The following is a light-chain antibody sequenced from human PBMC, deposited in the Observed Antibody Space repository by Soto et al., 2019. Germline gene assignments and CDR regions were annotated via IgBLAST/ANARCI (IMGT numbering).Light chain of an antibody. J-gene: IGLJ2*01. CDR2: DVD. V-gene: IGLV2-11*01. CDR1: SSDVGRYNY. Sequence: QSALTQPRSVSGSPGQSVTISCTGTSSDVGRYNYVSWYQQHPGKAPKLMIYDVDKRPSGVPDRFSGSKSGDTASLTISGLQAEDEADYYCCSYAGTYSVIFGGGTKVTVL. CDR3: CSYAGTYSVI.